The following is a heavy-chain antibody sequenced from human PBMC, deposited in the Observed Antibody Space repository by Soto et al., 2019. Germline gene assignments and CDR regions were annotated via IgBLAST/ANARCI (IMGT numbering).Heavy chain of an antibody. CDR1: GDSVSSNSAA. V-gene: IGHV6-1*01. CDR2: TYYRSKWYN. J-gene: IGHJ6*02. Sequence: SQTLSLTCAISGDSVSSNSAAWNWIRQSPSRGLEWLGRTYYRSKWYNDYAVSVKSRITINPDTSKNQFSLQLNSVTPEDTAVYYCARGRSSPGYSSGWYEDYGMDVWGQGTTVTVSS. CDR3: ARGRSSPGYSSGWYEDYGMDV. D-gene: IGHD6-19*01.